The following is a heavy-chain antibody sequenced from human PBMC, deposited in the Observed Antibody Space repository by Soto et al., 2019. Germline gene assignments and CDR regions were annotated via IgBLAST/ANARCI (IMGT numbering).Heavy chain of an antibody. J-gene: IGHJ3*02. CDR1: SGSISSSNW. D-gene: IGHD2-21*02. Sequence: TSETLSLTCAVSSGSISSSNWWSWVRQPPGKGLEWIGEIYHSGSTNYNPSLKSRVTISVDTSKNQFSLKLSSVTAADTAVYYCARDLTGGDYASDAFDIWGQGTMVTVSS. V-gene: IGHV4-4*02. CDR3: ARDLTGGDYASDAFDI. CDR2: IYHSGST.